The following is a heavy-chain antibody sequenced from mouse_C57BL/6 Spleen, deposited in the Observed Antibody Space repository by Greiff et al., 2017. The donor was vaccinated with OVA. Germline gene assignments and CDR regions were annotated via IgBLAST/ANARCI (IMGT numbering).Heavy chain of an antibody. D-gene: IGHD1-1*01. CDR3: AREEGWSSTVVNWYFDV. CDR1: GYTFTSYW. V-gene: IGHV1-55*01. J-gene: IGHJ1*03. Sequence: QVQLQQPGAELVKPGASVKMSCKASGYTFTSYWITWVKQRPGQGLEWIGDIYPGSGSTNYNEKFKSKATLTVDTSSSTAYMQLSSLTSEDSAVYYGAREEGWSSTVVNWYFDVWGTGTTVTVSS. CDR2: IYPGSGST.